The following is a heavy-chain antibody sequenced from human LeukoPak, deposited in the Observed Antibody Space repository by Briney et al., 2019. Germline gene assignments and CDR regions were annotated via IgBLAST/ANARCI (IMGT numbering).Heavy chain of an antibody. CDR1: GFTFSSYA. CDR3: AKDRVVRGVRGAFDI. J-gene: IGHJ3*02. CDR2: ISGSGGST. D-gene: IGHD3-10*01. Sequence: GGSLRLSCAASGFTFSSYAMSWVRQAPGKGLEWVSAISGSGGSTYYADSVKGRFTISRDNSKNMLYLQMNSLRAEDTAVYYCAKDRVVRGVRGAFDIWGQGTMVTVSS. V-gene: IGHV3-23*01.